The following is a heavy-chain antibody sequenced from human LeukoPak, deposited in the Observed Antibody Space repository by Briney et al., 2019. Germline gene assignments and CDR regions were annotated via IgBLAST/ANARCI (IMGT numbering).Heavy chain of an antibody. CDR2: IQERGSEK. D-gene: IGHD3-16*01. V-gene: IGHV3-7*01. CDR3: ARDRVGGANDY. J-gene: IGHJ4*02. CDR1: GFTFTNHW. Sequence: GGSLRLSCEASGFTFTNHWMSWVRQAPGKGLEWVANIQERGSEKKYVDSVKGRFTISRDNAKNSVFLQTNSLRAEDTAIYYRARDRVGGANDYWGQGTLVTVSS.